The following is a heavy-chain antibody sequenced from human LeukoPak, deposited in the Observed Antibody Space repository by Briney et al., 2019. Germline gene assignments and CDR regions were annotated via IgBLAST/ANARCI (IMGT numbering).Heavy chain of an antibody. CDR2: ISGSGGST. V-gene: IGHV3-23*01. CDR3: AKDRCVCTLSIAARGNCFDP. J-gene: IGHJ5*02. CDR1: GFTFSSYD. D-gene: IGHD6-6*01. Sequence: GGSLRLSCAASGFTFSSYDMSWVRQAPGKGLEWVSAISGSGGSTYYADSVKGRFTISRDNSKNTLYLQMNSLRAEDTAVYYCAKDRCVCTLSIAARGNCFDPWGQGTLVTVSS.